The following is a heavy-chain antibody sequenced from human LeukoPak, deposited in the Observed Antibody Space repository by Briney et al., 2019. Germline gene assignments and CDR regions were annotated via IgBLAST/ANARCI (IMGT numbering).Heavy chain of an antibody. J-gene: IGHJ5*02. CDR2: IYTSGST. D-gene: IGHD1-14*01. Sequence: SETLSLTCTVPVGSISGYYWSWIRPPAGKGLEWIGRIYTSGSTNYNPSLKSRVTMSVDTSKNQFSLKLSSVTAADTAVYYCARASPTTNKGAYGWFDPWGQGTLVTVSS. V-gene: IGHV4-4*07. CDR1: VGSISGYY. CDR3: ARASPTTNKGAYGWFDP.